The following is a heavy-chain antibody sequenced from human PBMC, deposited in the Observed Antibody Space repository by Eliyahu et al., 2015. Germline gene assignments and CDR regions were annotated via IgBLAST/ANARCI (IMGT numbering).Heavy chain of an antibody. D-gene: IGHD4-17*01. CDR2: IKTKAYSYAT. V-gene: IGHV3-73*01. Sequence: EVQLVESGGGLVQPGGSLKXSCAXSGFXFXXSTMHWVRQASGKGLEWVARIKTKAYSYATAYGASVKGRFSISRDDSKNMAYLQMSSLETEDTAIYYCTRVTTESYYYYYMDVWGKGTAVTVSS. CDR3: TRVTTESYYYYYMDV. CDR1: GFXFXXST. J-gene: IGHJ6*03.